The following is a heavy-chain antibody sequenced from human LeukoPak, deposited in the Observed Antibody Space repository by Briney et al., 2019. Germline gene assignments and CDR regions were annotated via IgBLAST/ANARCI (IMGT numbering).Heavy chain of an antibody. V-gene: IGHV4-39*01. CDR1: GGSISSSSYY. D-gene: IGHD2-2*01. Sequence: SETLSLTCTVSGGSISSSSYYWGWIRQPPGKGLEWIGSIYYSGSTYYNPSVKSRVTISVDTSKTPFSLKLSSVTAADTAVYYCASHSYANSNWFDPWGQGTLVTVSS. J-gene: IGHJ5*02. CDR3: ASHSYANSNWFDP. CDR2: IYYSGST.